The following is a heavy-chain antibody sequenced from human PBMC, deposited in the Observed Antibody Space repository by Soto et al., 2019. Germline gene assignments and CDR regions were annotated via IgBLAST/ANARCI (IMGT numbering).Heavy chain of an antibody. CDR2: ISYDGSNK. D-gene: IGHD3-3*02. CDR1: GFTFSSYA. CDR3: ARVGISSQAFDY. J-gene: IGHJ4*02. V-gene: IGHV3-30-3*01. Sequence: QVQLVESGGGVVQPGRSLRLSCAASGFTFSSYAMHWVRQAPGKGLEWVAVISYDGSNKYYADSVKGRFTISRDNSKNTLYHQMNSLRPEDTAVYYCARVGISSQAFDYWGQGTLVTVSS.